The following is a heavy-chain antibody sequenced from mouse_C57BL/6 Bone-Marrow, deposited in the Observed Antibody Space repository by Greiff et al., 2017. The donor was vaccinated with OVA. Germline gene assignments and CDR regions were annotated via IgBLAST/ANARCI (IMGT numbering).Heavy chain of an antibody. Sequence: ESGPGLVKPSQSLSLTCSVTGYSITSGYYWNWIRQFPGNKLEWMGYISYDGSNNYNPSLKNRISITRDTSKNQFFLKLNSVTTEDTATYYCATQIYYDRVLDYWGQGTSVTVSS. J-gene: IGHJ4*01. D-gene: IGHD2-4*01. CDR3: ATQIYYDRVLDY. CDR1: GYSITSGYY. V-gene: IGHV3-6*01. CDR2: ISYDGSN.